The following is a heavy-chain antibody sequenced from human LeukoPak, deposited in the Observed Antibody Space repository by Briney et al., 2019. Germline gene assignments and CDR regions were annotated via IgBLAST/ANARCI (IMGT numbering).Heavy chain of an antibody. CDR3: VKETPILTGYYTLDY. CDR2: ISSNGGST. J-gene: IGHJ4*02. D-gene: IGHD3-9*01. Sequence: GGSLRLSCSASGFTFSSYAMHWVRQAPGKGLEYVSAISSNGGSTYYADSVKGRFTISRDNSKNTLYLQMSSLRAEDTAVYYCVKETPILTGYYTLDYSGQGTLVTVSS. V-gene: IGHV3-64D*06. CDR1: GFTFSSYA.